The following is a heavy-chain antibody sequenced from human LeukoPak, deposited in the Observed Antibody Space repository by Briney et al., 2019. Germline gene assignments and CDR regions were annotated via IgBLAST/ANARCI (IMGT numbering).Heavy chain of an antibody. CDR3: ARDXXVGDNAWWFDP. CDR2: VNPTGGST. V-gene: IGHV1-46*01. CDR1: GYTFTGYY. J-gene: IGHJ5*02. Sequence: AXVKVSCXASGYTFTGYYMHWVRQAPGQGLEWMGLVNPTGGSTGYAQKFQGRVTMTRDRSTSKDYMEMSRLREEDRAIYYCARDXXVGDNAWWFDPWGQGTLVTVSS. D-gene: IGHD1-26*01.